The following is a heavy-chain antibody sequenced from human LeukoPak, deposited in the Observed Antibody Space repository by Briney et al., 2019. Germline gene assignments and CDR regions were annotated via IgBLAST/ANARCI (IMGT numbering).Heavy chain of an antibody. CDR3: ATKEWGQQLVEDYYYYMDV. Sequence: MPSETLSLTCTVSGGSISSGSYYWNWIRQPAGEGLEWIGRIYYSGSTNYNPSLKSRVTISVDTSKNQFSLKLSSVTAADTAVYYCATKEWGQQLVEDYYYYMDVWGKGTTVTVSS. V-gene: IGHV4-61*10. CDR2: IYYSGST. D-gene: IGHD6-13*01. CDR1: GGSISSGSYY. J-gene: IGHJ6*03.